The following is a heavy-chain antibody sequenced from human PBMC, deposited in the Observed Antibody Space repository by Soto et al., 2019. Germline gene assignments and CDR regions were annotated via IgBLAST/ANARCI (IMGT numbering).Heavy chain of an antibody. Sequence: GGSLRLSCAAGGFNVRNYGGRWVRQAPGKGLVWVSGLSGMDTNTHYADSVKGRFTISRDNSKNTLYLQMNSLRAEDTAVYQCAKRPSPDDWGQGTLVTVSS. V-gene: IGHV3-23*01. CDR2: LSGMDTNT. CDR1: GFNVRNYG. J-gene: IGHJ4*02. CDR3: AKRPSPDD.